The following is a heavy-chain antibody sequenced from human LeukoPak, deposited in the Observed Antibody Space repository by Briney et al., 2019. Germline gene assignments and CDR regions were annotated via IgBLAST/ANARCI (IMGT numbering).Heavy chain of an antibody. D-gene: IGHD3-22*01. Sequence: GGSLRLSCAASGFTFSSYAMSWVRQAPGKGLEWVSAISGSGGSTYYADSVKGRFTISRDNSKNTLYLQMNSLRAKDTAVYYCAKASTDYYDSSGYSPDYWGQGTLVTVSS. V-gene: IGHV3-23*01. CDR1: GFTFSSYA. J-gene: IGHJ4*02. CDR2: ISGSGGST. CDR3: AKASTDYYDSSGYSPDY.